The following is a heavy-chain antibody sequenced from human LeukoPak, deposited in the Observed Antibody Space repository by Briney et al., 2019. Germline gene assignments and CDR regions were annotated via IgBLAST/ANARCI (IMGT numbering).Heavy chain of an antibody. V-gene: IGHV4-59*01. CDR3: ARGIILTGYYHGNWFDP. CDR1: GGSISSYY. J-gene: IGHJ5*02. CDR2: IYYSGST. Sequence: SETLSLTCTVSGGSISSYYWSWIRQPPGKGLEWIGYIYYSGSTNYNPSLKSRVTISVDTSKNQFSLKLSSVTAADTAVYYCARGIILTGYYHGNWFDPWGQGTLVTVSS. D-gene: IGHD3-9*01.